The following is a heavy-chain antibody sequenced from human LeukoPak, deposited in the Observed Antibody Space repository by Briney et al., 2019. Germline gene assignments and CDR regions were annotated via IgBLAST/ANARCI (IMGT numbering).Heavy chain of an antibody. J-gene: IGHJ5*02. Sequence: SETLSLSCSVAGGSISTYYWNWIRQTPGKGLEWIGHISNGNTDYNPSLKSRVTISVDTSKNQFSLRLTSVTAADTAVYYCARDKAHSYGRYFDPWGQGALVIVSS. CDR1: GGSISTYY. CDR2: ISNGNT. D-gene: IGHD5-18*01. V-gene: IGHV4-59*01. CDR3: ARDKAHSYGRYFDP.